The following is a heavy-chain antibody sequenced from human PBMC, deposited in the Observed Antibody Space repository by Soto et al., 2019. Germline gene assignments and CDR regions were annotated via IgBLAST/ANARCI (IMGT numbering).Heavy chain of an antibody. CDR3: AREAPYYDFWSGAPFDP. V-gene: IGHV3-30-3*01. J-gene: IGHJ5*02. D-gene: IGHD3-3*01. CDR1: GFTFSRYA. CDR2: ISNDGSNK. Sequence: GGSLRLSCASSGFTFSRYAIHWVRQATGKGPEWVAVISNDGSNKYYADSVKGRFTISRDNSKNTLYLQMNSLRAEDTAVYYCAREAPYYDFWSGAPFDPWGQGTLVTVSS.